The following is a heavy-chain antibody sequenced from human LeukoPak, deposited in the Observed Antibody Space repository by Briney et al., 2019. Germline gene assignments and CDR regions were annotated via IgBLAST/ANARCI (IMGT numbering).Heavy chain of an antibody. J-gene: IGHJ4*02. CDR2: IIPIFGTA. D-gene: IGHD3-22*01. CDR1: GYTFTSYA. CDR3: ARDRGSYNYDSSGYYYFDY. V-gene: IGHV1-69*05. Sequence: SVKVSCKASGYTFTSYAISWVRQAPGQGLERMGRIIPIFGTANYAQKFQGRVTITTDESTSTAYMELSSLRSEDTAVYYCARDRGSYNYDSSGYYYFDYWGQGTLVTVSS.